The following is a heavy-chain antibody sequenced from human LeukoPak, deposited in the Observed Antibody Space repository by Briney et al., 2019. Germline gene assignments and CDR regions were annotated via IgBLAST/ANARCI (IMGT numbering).Heavy chain of an antibody. J-gene: IGHJ4*02. Sequence: GGSLRLSCAASGFTFSSYAMSWVRQAPGKGLEWVSSLSGSGGSAYFADSVKGRFTISRDNSKNTLYLQMNSLRVEDTAIYYCAKESGHFDFWGQGTLVTVSS. CDR2: LSGSGGSA. CDR1: GFTFSSYA. CDR3: AKESGHFDF. V-gene: IGHV3-23*01.